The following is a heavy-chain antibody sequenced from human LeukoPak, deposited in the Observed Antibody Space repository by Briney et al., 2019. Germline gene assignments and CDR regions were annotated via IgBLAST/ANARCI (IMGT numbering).Heavy chain of an antibody. D-gene: IGHD3-10*01. CDR1: GFTFSSYE. V-gene: IGHV3-66*01. Sequence: PGGSLRLSCAASGFTFSSYEMNWVRQAPGKGLEWVSVIYSGGSTYYADSVKGRFTISRDESKNTLFLQMNRLRAEDTAVYYCASSMVRGVSAMIYWGQGTLVTVSS. J-gene: IGHJ4*02. CDR3: ASSMVRGVSAMIY. CDR2: IYSGGST.